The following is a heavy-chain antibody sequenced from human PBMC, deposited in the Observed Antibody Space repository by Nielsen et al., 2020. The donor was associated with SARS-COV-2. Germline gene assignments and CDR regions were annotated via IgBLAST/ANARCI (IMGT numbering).Heavy chain of an antibody. V-gene: IGHV3-23*01. CDR1: GFAFSNFA. J-gene: IGHJ4*02. D-gene: IGHD5-12*01. Sequence: GESLKISCSASGFAFSNFAMNWVRQAPGKGLEWVSTISGSGGSTFYLGSVKGRFTISRDNSKNTLYLQMNSLRAEDTAVYYCARGGSGYAFDYWGQGTLVTVSS. CDR2: ISGSGGST. CDR3: ARGGSGYAFDY.